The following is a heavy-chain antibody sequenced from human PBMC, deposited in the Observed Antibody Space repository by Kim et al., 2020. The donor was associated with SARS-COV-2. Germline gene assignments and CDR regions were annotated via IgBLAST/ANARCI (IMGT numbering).Heavy chain of an antibody. CDR1: GFTFSNYG. CDR2: ISYDGSNK. J-gene: IGHJ4*02. V-gene: IGHV3-33*05. CDR3: ARDIAAAGSLNLDY. Sequence: GGSLRLSCAASGFTFSNYGMHWVRQAPGKGLEWVAVISYDGSNKYYADSVKGRFTISRDNSKNTLYLQMNSLRAEDTAVYYCARDIAAAGSLNLDYWGQG. D-gene: IGHD6-13*01.